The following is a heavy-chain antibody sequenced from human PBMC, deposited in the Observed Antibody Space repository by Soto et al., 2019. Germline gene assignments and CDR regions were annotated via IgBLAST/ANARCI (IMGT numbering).Heavy chain of an antibody. J-gene: IGHJ4*02. CDR2: ISGSGGST. D-gene: IGHD3-3*01. CDR1: GFIFSSYA. V-gene: IGHV3-23*01. Sequence: PGGSLRLSCAASGFIFSSYAMSWVRQAPGKGLEWVSAISGSGGSTYYADSMKGRFTISRDNSKNTLYLQMNSLRAEDTAVYYCAKDSRRRDNLRFLEWNPQYHFDYWGQGTQVTAPQ. CDR3: AKDSRRRDNLRFLEWNPQYHFDY.